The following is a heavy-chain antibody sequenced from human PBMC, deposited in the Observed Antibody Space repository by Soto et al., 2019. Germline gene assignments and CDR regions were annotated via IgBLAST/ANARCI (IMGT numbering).Heavy chain of an antibody. D-gene: IGHD5-12*01. CDR3: ATGGDSGYDFWYFDL. Sequence: EVQLLESGGGLVQPGGSLRLSCAASGFTFSNYAMNWFRQAPGKGLEWVSSITGSGDKTYYADSVKGRFTISRDNSKNTLYLQMNSLIAEDTAVYSCATGGDSGYDFWYFDLWGRGTLVTVSS. V-gene: IGHV3-23*01. J-gene: IGHJ2*01. CDR1: GFTFSNYA. CDR2: ITGSGDKT.